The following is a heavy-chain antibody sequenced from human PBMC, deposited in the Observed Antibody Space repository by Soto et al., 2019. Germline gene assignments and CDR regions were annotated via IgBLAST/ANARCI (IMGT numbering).Heavy chain of an antibody. CDR3: IQSRCGGDCLHAYSSHSYYGLDV. J-gene: IGHJ6*02. CDR1: GFSLSTTGVG. V-gene: IGHV2-5*02. Sequence: QITLKESGPTLVKPTQTLTLTCTFSGFSLSTTGVGVGWIRQPPGKALEWLALIYWDDDKRYNPSLKSRLTLTQDTYKNPVVITKTYIDTVDTATYYCIQSRCGGDCLHAYSSHSYYGLDVWGQGTTVTVSS. D-gene: IGHD2-21*01. CDR2: IYWDDDK.